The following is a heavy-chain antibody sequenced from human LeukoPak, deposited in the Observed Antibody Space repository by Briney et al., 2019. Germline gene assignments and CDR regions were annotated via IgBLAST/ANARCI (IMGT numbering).Heavy chain of an antibody. CDR2: ISGSGDST. Sequence: GGSLRLSCAASGFTFSSYAMSWVRQAPGKGLEWVSSISGSGDSTYYADSVKGRFTISRDNSKNTLSLQMNSLRAEDTAVYYCAKERPNGDYGHWFDPRGQGTLVTVSS. CDR1: GFTFSSYA. CDR3: AKERPNGDYGHWFDP. D-gene: IGHD4-17*01. J-gene: IGHJ5*02. V-gene: IGHV3-23*01.